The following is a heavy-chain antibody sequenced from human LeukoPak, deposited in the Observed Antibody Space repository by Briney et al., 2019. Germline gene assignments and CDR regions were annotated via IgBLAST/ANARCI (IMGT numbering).Heavy chain of an antibody. V-gene: IGHV3-23*01. CDR2: ISGSGGST. CDR3: ASENDDFWSGYSDY. CDR1: GFTFSSYA. D-gene: IGHD3-3*01. Sequence: GGSLRLSCAASGFTFSSYAMSWVRQAPGKGLEWVSAISGSGGSTYYADSVKGRFTISRDNSKNTLYLQMNSLRAEDTAVYYCASENDDFWSGYSDYWGQGTLVTVSS. J-gene: IGHJ4*02.